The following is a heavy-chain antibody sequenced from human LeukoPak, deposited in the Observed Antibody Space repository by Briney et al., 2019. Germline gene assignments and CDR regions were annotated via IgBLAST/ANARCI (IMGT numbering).Heavy chain of an antibody. D-gene: IGHD3-22*01. CDR3: ARVGDYYDSSGYYRDWYFDL. CDR1: GGSISSYY. V-gene: IGHV4-59*12. Sequence: SETLSLTCTVSGGSISSYYWSWIRQPPGKGLEWIGYIYHSGSTYYNPSLKSRVTISVDRSKNQFSLKLSSVTAADTAVYYCARVGDYYDSSGYYRDWYFDLWGRGTLVTVSS. CDR2: IYHSGST. J-gene: IGHJ2*01.